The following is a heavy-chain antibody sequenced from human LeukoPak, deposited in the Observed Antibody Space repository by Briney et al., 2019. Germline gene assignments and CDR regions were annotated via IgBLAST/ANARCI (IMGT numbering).Heavy chain of an antibody. D-gene: IGHD4-17*01. J-gene: IGHJ6*02. CDR1: EDSVSSNSAA. CDR3: ARDADDYGDYYYGMDV. Sequence: SQTLSLTCAISEDSVSSNSAAWNWIRQSPPRGLEWLGRTYYRSKWYNDYAVSVKSRITINPDTSKNQFSLQLNSVTPEDTAVYYCARDADDYGDYYYGMDVWGQGTTVTVSS. V-gene: IGHV6-1*01. CDR2: TYYRSKWYN.